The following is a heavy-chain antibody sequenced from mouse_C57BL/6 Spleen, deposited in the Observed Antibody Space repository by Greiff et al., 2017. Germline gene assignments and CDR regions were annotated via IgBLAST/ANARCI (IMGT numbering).Heavy chain of an antibody. J-gene: IGHJ2*01. Sequence: DVKLQESGAELVRPGASVKLSCTASGYNIKDDYMHWVKQRPEQGLEWIGWIDPENGDTEYASKFQGKATITADTSSNTAYLQLSSLTSEDTAVYYCTTGGNYRDYWGQGTTLTVSS. CDR1: GYNIKDDY. V-gene: IGHV14-4*01. CDR3: TTGGNYRDY. CDR2: IDPENGDT. D-gene: IGHD2-1*01.